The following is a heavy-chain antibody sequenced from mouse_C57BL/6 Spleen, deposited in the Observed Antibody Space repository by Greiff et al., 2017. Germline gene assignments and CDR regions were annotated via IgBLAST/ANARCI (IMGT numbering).Heavy chain of an antibody. CDR2: IDPSDSYT. Sequence: QVQLQQPGAELVRPGTSVKLSCKASGYTFTSYWMHWVKQRPGQGLEWIGVIDPSDSYTNYNQKFKGKATLTVDTSSSTAYMQLSSLTYEDSAVYYCARRGSPAMDYWGQGTSVTVAS. J-gene: IGHJ4*01. D-gene: IGHD1-1*01. CDR3: ARRGSPAMDY. CDR1: GYTFTSYW. V-gene: IGHV1-59*01.